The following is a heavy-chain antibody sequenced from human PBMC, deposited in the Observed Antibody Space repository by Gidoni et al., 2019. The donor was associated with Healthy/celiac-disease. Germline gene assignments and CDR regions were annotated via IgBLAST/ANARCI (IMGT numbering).Heavy chain of an antibody. J-gene: IGHJ6*03. V-gene: IGHV1-18*01. CDR2: ISAYNGNT. CDR3: ARDWGLGTARYYYYYMDV. D-gene: IGHD7-27*01. Sequence: QVQLVQSGAEVKKPGASVRVSCKASGYAFTSYGISWVRQAPGQGLEWMGWISAYNGNTNYAQKLQGRVTMTTDTSTSTAYMELRSLRSDDTAVYYCARDWGLGTARYYYYYMDVWGKGTTVTVSS. CDR1: GYAFTSYG.